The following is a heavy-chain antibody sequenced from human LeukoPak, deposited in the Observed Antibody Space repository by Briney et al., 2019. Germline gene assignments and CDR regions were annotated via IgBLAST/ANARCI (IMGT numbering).Heavy chain of an antibody. Sequence: SETLSLTCTVSGGSISSYYWSWIRQPPGKGLEWIGYIYYSGSTNYNPSLKSRVTIPVDTSKNQFSLKLGSVTAADTAVYYCARDARTHRAYYYDSSGYSNWFDPWGQGTLVTVSS. D-gene: IGHD3-22*01. V-gene: IGHV4-59*01. CDR2: IYYSGST. CDR3: ARDARTHRAYYYDSSGYSNWFDP. J-gene: IGHJ5*02. CDR1: GGSISSYY.